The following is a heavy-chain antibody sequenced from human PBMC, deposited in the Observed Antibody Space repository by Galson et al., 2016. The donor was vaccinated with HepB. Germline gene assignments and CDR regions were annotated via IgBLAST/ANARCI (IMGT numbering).Heavy chain of an antibody. CDR2: IYSGGGT. V-gene: IGHV3-53*01. D-gene: IGHD2-15*01. CDR3: ASPVGVAAGAEYH. J-gene: IGHJ4*02. CDR1: RFTVSTNY. Sequence: SLRLSCASSRFTVSTNYMSWVRQAPGKGLEWVSVIYSGGGTYYADSVQGRFAISRDNSKSTLYLQMNSLKAEDTAVYYCASPVGVAAGAEYHWGQGTLVTVSP.